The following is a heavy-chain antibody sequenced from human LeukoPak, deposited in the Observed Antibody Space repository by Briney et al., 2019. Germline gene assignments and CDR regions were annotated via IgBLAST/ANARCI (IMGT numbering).Heavy chain of an antibody. J-gene: IGHJ4*02. Sequence: GGSLRLSCAASGFTFSSYEMNWVRQAPGKGLEWVSYISSSGSTIYYADSVKGRFTISRDNAKNSLYLQMNSLRAEDTAVYYCARGCQLNSSSWYGGNDYWGQGTLVTVSS. V-gene: IGHV3-48*03. CDR3: ARGCQLNSSSWYGGNDY. CDR2: ISSSGSTI. D-gene: IGHD6-13*01. CDR1: GFTFSSYE.